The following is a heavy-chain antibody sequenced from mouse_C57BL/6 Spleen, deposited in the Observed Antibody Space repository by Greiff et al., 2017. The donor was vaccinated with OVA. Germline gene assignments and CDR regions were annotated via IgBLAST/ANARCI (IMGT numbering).Heavy chain of an antibody. V-gene: IGHV1-64*01. CDR3: ARGDGYLYAMDY. Sequence: VQLQQPGAELVKPGASVKLSCTASGYTFTSYWMHWVKQRPGQGLEWIGMIHPNSGSTNYNEKVKSKATLTVDKSASTAYMQLSSLTSEDYAGYYCARGDGYLYAMDYWGQGTSVTVSS. CDR1: GYTFTSYW. J-gene: IGHJ4*01. CDR2: IHPNSGST. D-gene: IGHD2-3*01.